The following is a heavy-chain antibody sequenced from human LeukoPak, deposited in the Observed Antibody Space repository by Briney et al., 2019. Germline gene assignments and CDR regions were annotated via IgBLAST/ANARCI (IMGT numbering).Heavy chain of an antibody. V-gene: IGHV4-31*03. CDR3: ARVMRSSSTGSDY. CDR2: IYYSGST. Sequence: SETLSLTCTVSGGSISSGGYYWSWIRQHPGKGLEWIGYIYYSGSTYYNPSLKSRVTISVDTSKNQFSLKLSSVTAADTVVYYCARVMRSSSTGSDYWGQGTLVTVSS. J-gene: IGHJ4*02. CDR1: GGSISSGGYY. D-gene: IGHD6-13*01.